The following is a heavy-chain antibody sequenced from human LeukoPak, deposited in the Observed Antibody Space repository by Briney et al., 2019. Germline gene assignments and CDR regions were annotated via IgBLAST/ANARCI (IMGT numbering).Heavy chain of an antibody. CDR2: ISSSITII. D-gene: IGHD4-17*01. CDR3: ARDQAKATVTAIDY. Sequence: GGSLRLSCAVSGLTFSSYSMNWVRQASGKGQEWLSHISSSITIIYYADSVKGRFTISRDNAKNSLYLQMNSLRAEDTAVYYCARDQAKATVTAIDYWGQGTLVTVSS. V-gene: IGHV3-48*01. CDR1: GLTFSSYS. J-gene: IGHJ4*02.